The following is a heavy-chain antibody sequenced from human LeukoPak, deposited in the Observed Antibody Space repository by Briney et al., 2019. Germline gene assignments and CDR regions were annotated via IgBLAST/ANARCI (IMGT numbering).Heavy chain of an antibody. Sequence: GGSLRLSCVASGFTFSNYAMSWVRQAPGKGLELVSGIYGSDEKTVYGDAVKGRFTTSRDNSKNTLYLQMNSLRADDTAVYYCAKTQGYYDAWGQGALVTVSS. CDR2: IYGSDEKT. CDR1: GFTFSNYA. V-gene: IGHV3-23*01. CDR3: AKTQGYYDA. J-gene: IGHJ5*02. D-gene: IGHD2-15*01.